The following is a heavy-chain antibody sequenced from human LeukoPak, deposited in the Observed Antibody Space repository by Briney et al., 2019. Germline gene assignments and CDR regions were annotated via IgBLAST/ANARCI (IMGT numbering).Heavy chain of an antibody. D-gene: IGHD3-3*01. J-gene: IGHJ4*02. CDR1: GGSINTYY. V-gene: IGHV4-59*01. Sequence: SETLSLTCTVSGGSINTYYWSWIRQPPGRGLEWIGYIYYSGNTNYNPSLKSRVTISVDTSKNQFSLKLSSVTAADTAVYYCARVSISLFGVVTAHFDSWGQGTLVAVSS. CDR2: IYYSGNT. CDR3: ARVSISLFGVVTAHFDS.